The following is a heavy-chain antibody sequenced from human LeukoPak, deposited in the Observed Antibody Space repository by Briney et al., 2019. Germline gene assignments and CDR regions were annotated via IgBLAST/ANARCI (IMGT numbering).Heavy chain of an antibody. D-gene: IGHD2-2*02. J-gene: IGHJ3*02. CDR2: IKQDGNEK. CDR3: ASQHCSSTTCYTDAFDI. CDR1: GFTFSRYW. V-gene: IGHV3-7*01. Sequence: GGSLRLSCAASGFTFSRYWMSWVRQAPGKGLEWVANIKQDGNEKYYVDSVKGRFAISRDNAKDSLYLQMNSLRAEDTAVYYCASQHCSSTTCYTDAFDIWGQGTMVTVSS.